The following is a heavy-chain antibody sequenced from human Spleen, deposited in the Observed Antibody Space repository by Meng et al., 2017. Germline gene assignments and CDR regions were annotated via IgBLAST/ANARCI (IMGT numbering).Heavy chain of an antibody. CDR1: GGSFSGYY. CDR2: INHSGST. D-gene: IGHD1/OR15-1a*01. V-gene: IGHV4-34*01. Sequence: GSLRLSCAVYGGSFSGYYWSWLRQPPGKGLEWIGEINHSGSTNYNPSLKSRVTISVDKSKNQFSLKLTSVTAADTAVYYCARDGTQYAFDMWGQGTMVTVSS. CDR3: ARDGTQYAFDM. J-gene: IGHJ3*02.